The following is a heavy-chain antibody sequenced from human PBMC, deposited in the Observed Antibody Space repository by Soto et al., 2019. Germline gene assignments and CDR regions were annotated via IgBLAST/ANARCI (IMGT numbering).Heavy chain of an antibody. CDR2: IRSKANSYAT. D-gene: IGHD5-18*01. V-gene: IGHV3-73*01. CDR1: GFTFSGST. J-gene: IGHJ4*02. CDR3: TRAPSGSGYSYGTFEY. Sequence: GGSLILSCATSGFTFSGSTMHWVRQASGKGLEWVGRIRSKANSYATAYAASVKGRFTISRDDSKNTAYLQMNSLKTEDTAAYYCTRAPSGSGYSYGTFEYWGQGTLVTVSS.